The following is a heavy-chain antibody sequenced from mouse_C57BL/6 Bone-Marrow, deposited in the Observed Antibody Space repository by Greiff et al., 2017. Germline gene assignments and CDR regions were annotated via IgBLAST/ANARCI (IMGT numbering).Heavy chain of an antibody. D-gene: IGHD2-1*01. CDR1: GYTFTSYW. Sequence: QQSCKASGYTFTSYWMDWVKQRPGQGLEWIGNIYPSDSETHYNQKFKDKATLTVDKSSSTAYMQLSSLTSEDSAVYYCARGGKKLPWCAYWGQGTLVTVSA. J-gene: IGHJ3*01. CDR2: IYPSDSET. V-gene: IGHV1-61*01. CDR3: ARGGKKLPWCAY.